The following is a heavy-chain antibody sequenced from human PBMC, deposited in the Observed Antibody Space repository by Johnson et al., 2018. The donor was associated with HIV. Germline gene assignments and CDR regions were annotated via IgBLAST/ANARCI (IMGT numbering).Heavy chain of an antibody. CDR2: ISYDGSKI. Sequence: VQLVESGGGVVQPGRTLRLSCAASGFPFSNFAMHWVRQAPGKGLEWVAIISYDGSKIFYADSVKGRFTISRDNAKNSLYLLMNSLRPEDTAVYYCAQENFEWELGAFDIWGQGTMVTVSS. V-gene: IGHV3-30*04. J-gene: IGHJ3*02. CDR3: AQENFEWELGAFDI. CDR1: GFPFSNFA. D-gene: IGHD1-26*01.